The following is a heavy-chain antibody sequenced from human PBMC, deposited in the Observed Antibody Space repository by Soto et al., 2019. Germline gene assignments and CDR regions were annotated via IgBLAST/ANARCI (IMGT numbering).Heavy chain of an antibody. Sequence: KASETLSLTCAVYGGSFSGYYWSWIRQPPGKGLEWIGEINHSGSTNYNPSLKSRVTISVDTSKNQFSLKLSSVTAADTAVYYCARNRRRITMIVVVIKGANWFDPWGQGTLVTVSS. CDR2: INHSGST. V-gene: IGHV4-34*01. D-gene: IGHD3-22*01. CDR3: ARNRRRITMIVVVIKGANWFDP. CDR1: GGSFSGYY. J-gene: IGHJ5*02.